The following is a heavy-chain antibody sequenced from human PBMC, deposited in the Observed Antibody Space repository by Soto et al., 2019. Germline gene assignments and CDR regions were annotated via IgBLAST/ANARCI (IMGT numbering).Heavy chain of an antibody. CDR3: ARDDYYDSSGYRCAFDI. J-gene: IGHJ3*02. V-gene: IGHV3-33*01. D-gene: IGHD3-22*01. CDR2: IWYDGSNK. Sequence: QVQLVESGGGVVQPGRSLRLSCAASGFTFSSYGMHWVRQAPGKGLEWVVVIWYDGSNKYYADSVECRFTISRDNYKNTLYLKMNSLRAEDTAVYYCARDDYYDSSGYRCAFDIWGQGTMVTVSS. CDR1: GFTFSSYG.